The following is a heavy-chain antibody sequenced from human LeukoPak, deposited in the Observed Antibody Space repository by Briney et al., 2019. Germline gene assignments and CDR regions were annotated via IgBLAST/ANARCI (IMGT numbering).Heavy chain of an antibody. CDR2: ISNNGGYT. CDR3: AKDVGKWESLHFFDY. V-gene: IGHV3-23*01. CDR1: GFTISSSA. J-gene: IGHJ4*02. D-gene: IGHD1-26*01. Sequence: GGSLRLSCAASGFTISSSAMSWVRQAPGKGLEWVSAISNNGGYTYYADSVQGRFTISRDNSKSTLCLQMNSLRAEDTAVYYCAKDVGKWESLHFFDYWGQGTLVTVSS.